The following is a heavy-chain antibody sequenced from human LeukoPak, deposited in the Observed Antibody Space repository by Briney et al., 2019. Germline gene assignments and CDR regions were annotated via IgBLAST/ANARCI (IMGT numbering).Heavy chain of an antibody. CDR2: ISAYNGNT. CDR3: ARGMGITIFGVVIIQAFDY. Sequence: ASVKVSCKASGYTFTSYGISWVRQAPGQGLEWMGWISAYNGNTNYAQKLQGRVTMTTDTSTSTAYMELRSLRSDDTAMYYCARGMGITIFGVVIIQAFDYWGQGTLVTVSS. J-gene: IGHJ4*02. D-gene: IGHD3-3*01. V-gene: IGHV1-18*01. CDR1: GYTFTSYG.